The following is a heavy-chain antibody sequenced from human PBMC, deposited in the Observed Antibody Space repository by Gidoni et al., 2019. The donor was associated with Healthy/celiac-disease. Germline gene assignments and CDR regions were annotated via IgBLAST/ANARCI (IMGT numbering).Heavy chain of an antibody. CDR2: IDYSGTT. CDR3: AREGSRSAGFFDY. D-gene: IGHD6-6*01. CDR1: GGPIINSYTYF. V-gene: IGHV4-39*07. J-gene: IGHJ4*02. Sequence: QLQLQESGPGLVKPSETLSLTCTVSGGPIINSYTYFWGWILPPPGRGLEYIGSIDYSGTTFYSPALKSRVTISLDTSKNQFSLNLNSVTAADTAVYDCAREGSRSAGFFDYWGQGTLVTVSS.